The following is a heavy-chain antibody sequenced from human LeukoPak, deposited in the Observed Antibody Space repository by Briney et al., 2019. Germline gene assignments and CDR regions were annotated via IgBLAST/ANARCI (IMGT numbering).Heavy chain of an antibody. D-gene: IGHD3-10*01. CDR2: IYGRGGS. V-gene: IGHV4-61*02. J-gene: IGHJ4*02. CDR1: GDSISSGSYY. CDR3: ARHMVRGVIITTRQYFFDY. Sequence: PSQTLSLTCTVSGDSISSGSYYWSWIRQPAGKGLEWIGRIYGRGGSNYNPSLKSRVTISIDKSKNQFSLKLSSVTAADTAVYYCARHMVRGVIITTRQYFFDYWGQGTLVTVSS.